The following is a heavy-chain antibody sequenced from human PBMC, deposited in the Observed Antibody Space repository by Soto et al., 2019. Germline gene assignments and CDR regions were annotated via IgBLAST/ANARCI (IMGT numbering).Heavy chain of an antibody. V-gene: IGHV1-8*01. CDR3: ARSPKETYYDFWSGYYPRNYYYYYYMDV. CDR2: MNPNSGNT. CDR1: GYTFTSYD. J-gene: IGHJ6*03. D-gene: IGHD3-3*01. Sequence: ASVKVSCKASGYTFTSYDINWVRQATGQGLEWMGWMNPNSGNTGYAQKFQGRVTMTRNTSISTAYMELSSLRSEDTAVYYCARSPKETYYDFWSGYYPRNYYYYYYMDVWGKGTTVTVSS.